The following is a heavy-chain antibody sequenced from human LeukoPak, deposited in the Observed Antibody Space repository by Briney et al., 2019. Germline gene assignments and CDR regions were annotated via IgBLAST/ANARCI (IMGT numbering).Heavy chain of an antibody. V-gene: IGHV2-5*02. CDR3: AHRRDEFDY. CDR1: GFPLSTSGEA. CDR2: IYWDDDN. Sequence: SGPTLVNPTQTLTLTCTFSGFPLSTSGEAVGWIRQPPGKALEWLGLIYWDDDNRYNPSLKSRLTITKDSSKNQVVLTMTNMDPVDTATHFCAHRRDEFDYWGQGTLVTVSS. J-gene: IGHJ4*02.